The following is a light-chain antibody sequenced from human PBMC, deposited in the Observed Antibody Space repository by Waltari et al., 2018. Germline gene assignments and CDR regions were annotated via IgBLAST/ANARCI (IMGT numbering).Light chain of an antibody. V-gene: IGLV4-69*01. Sequence: QLVLTQSPSAPASLGASIRLTATLTSGHSSNLIASPQQQPERGPRYLMKVNSDGTHSKGDDIPDRFSGSSSGAERYLTISSLQSEDEADYYCQTGGHGTWVFGGGTKVTVL. CDR3: QTGGHGTWV. J-gene: IGLJ3*02. CDR1: SGHSSNL. CDR2: VNSDGTH.